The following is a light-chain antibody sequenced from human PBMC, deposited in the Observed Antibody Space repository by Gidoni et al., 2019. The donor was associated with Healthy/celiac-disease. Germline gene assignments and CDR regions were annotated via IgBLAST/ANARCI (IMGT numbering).Light chain of an antibody. CDR1: QSVSSN. CDR3: QQYNNWPP. V-gene: IGKV3-15*01. Sequence: IVMTQSPATLSVSPGERATLSCRASQSVSSNLAWYQQKPGQAPRLLIYGASTRATGIPARFSGSGSGTEFTLTISSLQSEDFAVYYCQQYNNWPPFGGGTKVEIK. J-gene: IGKJ4*01. CDR2: GAS.